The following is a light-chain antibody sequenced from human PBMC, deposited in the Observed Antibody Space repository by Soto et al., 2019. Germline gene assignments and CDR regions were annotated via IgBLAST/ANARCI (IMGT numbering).Light chain of an antibody. J-gene: IGKJ1*01. V-gene: IGKV3-20*01. Sequence: VLTKSPGTLSLSPGERATLSCRTSQTVSSSFLAWYQQKPGQAPRLLMFGASNRATDIPDRFSGSGSGTDFTLTIGRLEQEDIAVYYCQQFCSLGTFGQGTKVDI. CDR2: GAS. CDR1: QTVSSSF. CDR3: QQFCSLGT.